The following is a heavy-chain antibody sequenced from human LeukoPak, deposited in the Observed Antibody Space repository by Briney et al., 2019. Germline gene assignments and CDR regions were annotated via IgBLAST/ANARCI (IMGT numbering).Heavy chain of an antibody. V-gene: IGHV3-7*03. J-gene: IGHJ4*02. CDR3: ARDLGIVVVPAAPGY. D-gene: IGHD2-2*03. Sequence: GGSLRLSCAASGFTFSSYWMSWVRQAPGKGLEWVAHIKQDGSEKYYVDSVKGRFTISRDNAKNSLYLQMNSLRAEDTAVYYCARDLGIVVVPAAPGYWGQGTLVTVSS. CDR2: IKQDGSEK. CDR1: GFTFSSYW.